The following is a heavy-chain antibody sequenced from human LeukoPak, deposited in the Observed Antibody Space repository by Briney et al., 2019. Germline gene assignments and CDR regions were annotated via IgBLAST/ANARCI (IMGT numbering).Heavy chain of an antibody. J-gene: IGHJ4*02. CDR2: IWYDGSNK. D-gene: IGHD5-18*01. V-gene: IGHV3-33*06. Sequence: PGRSLRLSCAASGFTFSSYGMHWVRQAPGKGLEWVAVIWYDGSNKYYTDSVKGRFTISRDNSKNTLYLQMNSLRVEDTAVYYCAKGPSDTTLATAFDYWGQGTLVTVSS. CDR1: GFTFSSYG. CDR3: AKGPSDTTLATAFDY.